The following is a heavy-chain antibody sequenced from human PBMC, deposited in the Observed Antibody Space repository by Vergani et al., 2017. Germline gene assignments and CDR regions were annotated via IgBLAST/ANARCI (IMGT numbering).Heavy chain of an antibody. V-gene: IGHV4-34*01. CDR2: INHSGST. Sequence: QVQLQQWGAGLLKPSETLSLTCAVYGGSFSGYYWSWTRQPPGKGLEWIGEINHSGSTNYNPSLKSRVTISVDTSKNQFSLKLSSVTAADTAVYYCARETYYYDSSGYYWGYYYYYMDVWGKGTTVTVSS. CDR1: GGSFSGYY. J-gene: IGHJ6*03. CDR3: ARETYYYDSSGYYWGYYYYYMDV. D-gene: IGHD3-22*01.